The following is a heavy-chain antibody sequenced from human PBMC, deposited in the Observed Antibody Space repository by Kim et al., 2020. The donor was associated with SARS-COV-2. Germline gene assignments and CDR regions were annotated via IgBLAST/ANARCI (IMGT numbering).Heavy chain of an antibody. CDR2: ISSSSSYT. J-gene: IGHJ4*02. CDR3: ARAYATGDPELDY. D-gene: IGHD7-27*01. V-gene: IGHV3-11*06. Sequence: GGSLRLSCAASGFTFSDYYMSWIRQAPGKGLEWVSYISSSSSYTNYADSVKGRFTISRDNAKNSLYLQMNSLRAEDTAVYYCARAYATGDPELDYWGQGTLVTVSS. CDR1: GFTFSDYY.